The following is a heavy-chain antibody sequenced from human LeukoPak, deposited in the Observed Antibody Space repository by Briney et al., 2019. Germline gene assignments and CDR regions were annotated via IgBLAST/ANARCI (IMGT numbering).Heavy chain of an antibody. Sequence: GGSLRLSCAASGFTVSSNYMSWVRQAPGKGLEWVSVIYSGGSTYYADSVKGRFTISRDNAKNSLYLQMNSLRAEDTAVYYCARDLGTFRDCSSTSCYTFDYWGQGTLVTVSS. CDR1: GFTVSSNY. V-gene: IGHV3-53*01. D-gene: IGHD2-2*01. J-gene: IGHJ4*02. CDR2: IYSGGST. CDR3: ARDLGTFRDCSSTSCYTFDY.